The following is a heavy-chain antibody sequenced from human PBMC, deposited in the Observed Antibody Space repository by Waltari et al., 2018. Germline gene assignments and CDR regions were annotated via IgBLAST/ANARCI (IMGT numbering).Heavy chain of an antibody. CDR2: ITSDGGTT. D-gene: IGHD3-10*01. CDR3: ARDRAGVGDD. V-gene: IGHV3-64*01. CDR1: GFTFSNYA. J-gene: IGHJ4*02. Sequence: EVQLVESGGGLVQPGGSLRLSCAASGFTFSNYAMHWVRQAPGKGLEYVSAITSDGGTTYYANSVKGRFTISRDNSKNTLYLQMGSLRAEDMAVYYCARDRAGVGDDWGQGTLVTVSS.